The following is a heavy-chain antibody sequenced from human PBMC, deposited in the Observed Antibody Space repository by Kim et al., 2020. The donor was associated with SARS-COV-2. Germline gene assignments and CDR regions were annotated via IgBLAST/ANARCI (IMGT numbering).Heavy chain of an antibody. CDR3: ARGSLETGYYPGPDFDY. D-gene: IGHD3-9*01. CDR2: IYYSGST. CDR1: GGSISSGGYY. J-gene: IGHJ4*02. Sequence: SETLSLTCTVSGGSISSGGYYWSWIRQHPGKGLEWIGYIYYSGSTYYNPSLKSRVTISVDTSKNQFSLKLSSVTAADTAVYYCARGSLETGYYPGPDFDYWGQGTLVTVSS. V-gene: IGHV4-31*03.